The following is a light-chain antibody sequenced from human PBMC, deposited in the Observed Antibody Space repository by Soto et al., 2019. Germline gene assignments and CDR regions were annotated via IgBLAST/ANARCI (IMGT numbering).Light chain of an antibody. Sequence: SYEPTQPLSVSVALGQTATITCGGNNIGGKNVHWYQQKPGQAPVLVIYRDYNRPSGIPERFSGSNSGHTATLTISRVQPGDEADYYCQAWDNRGYVFGTGNKVTVL. J-gene: IGLJ1*01. CDR2: RDY. V-gene: IGLV3-9*01. CDR3: QAWDNRGYV. CDR1: NIGGKN.